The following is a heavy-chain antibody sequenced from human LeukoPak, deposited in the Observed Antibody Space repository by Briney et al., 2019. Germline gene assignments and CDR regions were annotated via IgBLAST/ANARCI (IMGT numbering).Heavy chain of an antibody. CDR2: IIPIFGTA. Sequence: ASVKVSCKASGGTFSSYAISWVRQAPGQGLEWMGGIIPIFGTANYAQKFQGRVTITADESTSTAYMELSSLRSEDTAVYCCARDGYSGYDLMFYGGYWGQGTLVTVSS. V-gene: IGHV1-69*13. J-gene: IGHJ4*02. CDR1: GGTFSSYA. CDR3: ARDGYSGYDLMFYGGY. D-gene: IGHD5-12*01.